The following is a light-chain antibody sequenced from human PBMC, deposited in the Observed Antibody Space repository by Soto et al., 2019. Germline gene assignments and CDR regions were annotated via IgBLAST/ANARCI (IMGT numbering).Light chain of an antibody. CDR3: QQYDNLPYT. J-gene: IGKJ2*01. CDR1: LDITNY. V-gene: IGKV1-33*01. CDR2: GAS. Sequence: DIQMTQSPSSLSASVGDRVTITCQASLDITNYLNWYQQKPGKAPKLLIYGASNLAAGVPSRFSGSRSGTDFTFTISSLQPEDIATYYCQQYDNLPYTFGQGTKLEIK.